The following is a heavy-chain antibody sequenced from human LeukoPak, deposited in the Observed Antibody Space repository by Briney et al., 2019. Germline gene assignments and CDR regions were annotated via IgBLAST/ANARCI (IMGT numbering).Heavy chain of an antibody. CDR2: ISASGTLT. CDR3: ARDYYGIDY. Sequence: GGSLRLSCAASGFSFSTYEMNWVRQAPGKGLEWISYISASGTLTHYADSVEGRFAISRDNAKNSLYLQMNSLRGEDTAVYYCARDYYGIDYWGQGTLVTVSS. J-gene: IGHJ4*02. D-gene: IGHD3-22*01. CDR1: GFSFSTYE. V-gene: IGHV3-48*03.